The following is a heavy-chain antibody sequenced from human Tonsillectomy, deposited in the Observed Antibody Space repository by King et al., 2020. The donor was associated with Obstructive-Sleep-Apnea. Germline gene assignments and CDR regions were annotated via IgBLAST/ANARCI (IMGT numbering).Heavy chain of an antibody. CDR2: IYYSGNT. Sequence: VQLVESGPGLVKPSQTLSLTCSVSGDSVTSGGYYWGWVRQLPGKGLEYLAYIYYSGNTYYNPSLKSRLAISLDTSKTQVSLSLNSVTAADTAVYYCARVLYCSAGGCYSSEPWFDPWGQGTLVTVSS. J-gene: IGHJ5*02. V-gene: IGHV4-31*03. CDR3: ARVLYCSAGGCYSSEPWFDP. CDR1: GDSVTSGGYY. D-gene: IGHD2-15*01.